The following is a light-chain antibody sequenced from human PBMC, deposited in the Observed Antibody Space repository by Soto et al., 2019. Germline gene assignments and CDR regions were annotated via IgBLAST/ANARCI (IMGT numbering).Light chain of an antibody. V-gene: IGKV1-5*01. Sequence: DIQMTQSPSTLSASAGDGFTITCRASQSISSWLAWYQQKPGKAPKLLIYDASSLESGVPSRFSGSGSGTEFTLTISSLQPDDFATYYCQQYNSYSITFGQGTRLEIK. J-gene: IGKJ5*01. CDR2: DAS. CDR3: QQYNSYSIT. CDR1: QSISSW.